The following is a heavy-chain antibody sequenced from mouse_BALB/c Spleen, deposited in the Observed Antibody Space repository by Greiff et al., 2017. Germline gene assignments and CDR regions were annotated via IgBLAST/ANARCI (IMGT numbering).Heavy chain of an antibody. CDR2: INPYNDGT. CDR3: AKFITTATAAY. J-gene: IGHJ3*01. CDR1: GYTFTSYV. V-gene: IGHV1-14*01. D-gene: IGHD1-2*01. Sequence: VQLQQSGPELVKPGASVKMSCKASGYTFTSYVMHWVKQKPGQGLEWIGYINPYNDGTKYNEKFKGKATLTSDKSSSTAYMELSSLTSEDSALYYCAKFITTATAAYWGQGTLVTVSA.